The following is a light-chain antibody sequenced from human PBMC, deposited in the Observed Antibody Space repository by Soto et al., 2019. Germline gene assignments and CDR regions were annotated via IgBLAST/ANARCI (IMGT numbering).Light chain of an antibody. CDR3: QQYGKIPLT. CDR2: GAS. J-gene: IGKJ4*01. CDR1: QSFGGNL. V-gene: IGKV3-20*01. Sequence: EIVLTQSPGTLSLSPGDRATLSCRASQSFGGNLLAWYQQKPGQPPRFLIYGASARAVGIPDRFSGSGSGKDFTLTISRLEPEDFGVYYCQQYGKIPLTFGGGTRVEIK.